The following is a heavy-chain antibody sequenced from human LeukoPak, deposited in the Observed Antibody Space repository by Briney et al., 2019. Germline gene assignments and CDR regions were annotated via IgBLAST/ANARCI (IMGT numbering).Heavy chain of an antibody. Sequence: GGSLRLSCTASGYTFSSYAMTWVRQAPGEGLEWVSAISGSGANTYYADSVKGRFAASRDNSKDTLYLQMRSLRAEDTAVYYCARGRSGYGPFDAFDIWGRGTWVTVSS. CDR2: ISGSGANT. J-gene: IGHJ3*02. D-gene: IGHD3-22*01. CDR3: ARGRSGYGPFDAFDI. CDR1: GYTFSSYA. V-gene: IGHV3-23*01.